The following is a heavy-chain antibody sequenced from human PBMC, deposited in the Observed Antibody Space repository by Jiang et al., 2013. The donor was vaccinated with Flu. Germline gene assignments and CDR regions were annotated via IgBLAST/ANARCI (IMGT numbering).Heavy chain of an antibody. CDR1: GASISSSY. V-gene: IGHV4-59*01. Sequence: PSETLSLTCTVSGASISSSYWSWIRQSPGKGLEWMGYVYDSGITNYNSALQSRLTISLDTSENQLSLRLRSVTAADTAVYFCVRVAMVYGMSLDLWGQGTLVTVSS. CDR3: VRVAMVYGMSLDL. D-gene: IGHD2-8*01. J-gene: IGHJ5*02. CDR2: VYDSGIT.